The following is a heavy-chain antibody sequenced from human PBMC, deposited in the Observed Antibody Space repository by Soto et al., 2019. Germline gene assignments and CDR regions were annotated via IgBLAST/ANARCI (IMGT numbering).Heavy chain of an antibody. CDR2: INHSGST. CDR3: ARVRSAAGETLRGFDY. CDR1: GGSFSGYY. J-gene: IGHJ4*02. V-gene: IGHV4-34*01. Sequence: QVQLQQWGAGLLKPSETLSLTCAVYGGSFSGYYWSWIRQPPGKGLEWIGEINHSGSTNYNPSLKSRVTISVDTSKNQFSLKLSSVTAADTAVYYCARVRSAAGETLRGFDYWGQGTLVTVSS. D-gene: IGHD6-13*01.